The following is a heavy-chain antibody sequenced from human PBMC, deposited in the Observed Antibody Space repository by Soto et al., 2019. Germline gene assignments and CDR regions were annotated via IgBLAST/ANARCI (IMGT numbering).Heavy chain of an antibody. CDR3: ARGRYGDY. V-gene: IGHV1-18*01. CDR2: ISAHNGNT. Sequence: QVHLVQSGAEVKKPGASVKVSCKASGYTFTSYGITWVRQAPGQGLEWMGWISAHNGNTEYAQKLQGRVMVTRDTSTSTAYMELRSLISDDTAVYYCARGRYGDYWGQGALVTVSS. CDR1: GYTFTSYG. D-gene: IGHD1-1*01. J-gene: IGHJ4*02.